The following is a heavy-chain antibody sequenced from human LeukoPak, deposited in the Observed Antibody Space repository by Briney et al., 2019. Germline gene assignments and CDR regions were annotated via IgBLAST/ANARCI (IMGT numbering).Heavy chain of an antibody. CDR2: ISTNSGDT. CDR1: GYTFPDYY. Sequence: DSDQVSCYGSGYTFPDYYILCVAQAPVHGLECMGWISTNSGDTNYAQNFQGSVTMARDTSISTADMELSMLRSDDTAVYYCARDLYDFWSGSDYWGQGILVTVSS. CDR3: ARDLYDFWSGSDY. V-gene: IGHV1-2*02. D-gene: IGHD3-3*01. J-gene: IGHJ4*02.